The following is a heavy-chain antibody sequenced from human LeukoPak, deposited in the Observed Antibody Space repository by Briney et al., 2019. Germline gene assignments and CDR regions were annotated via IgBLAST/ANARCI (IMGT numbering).Heavy chain of an antibody. CDR2: IWYDGSNK. V-gene: IGHV3-33*01. CDR3: ARDKSPYDSSGYMGY. Sequence: GGSLRLSCAAPGFPFSSYGMHWVRQAPGKGLEWVAVIWYDGSNKYYADSVKGRFTISRDNSKNTLYLQMNSLRAEDTAVYYCARDKSPYDSSGYMGYWGQGTLVTVSS. D-gene: IGHD3-22*01. J-gene: IGHJ4*02. CDR1: GFPFSSYG.